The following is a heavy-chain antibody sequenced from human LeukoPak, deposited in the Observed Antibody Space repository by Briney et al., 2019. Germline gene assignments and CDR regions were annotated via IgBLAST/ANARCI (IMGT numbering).Heavy chain of an antibody. CDR2: ISSSSSYI. CDR3: ARDLGMGVPFDY. D-gene: IGHD3-3*01. CDR1: GVTFSSYS. J-gene: IGHJ4*02. Sequence: PGGSLRLSCAASGVTFSSYSMNWVRQAPGKGLEWVSSISSSSSYIYYADSVKGRFTISRDNAKNSLYLQMNSLRAEDTAVYYCARDLGMGVPFDYWGQGTLVTVSS. V-gene: IGHV3-21*01.